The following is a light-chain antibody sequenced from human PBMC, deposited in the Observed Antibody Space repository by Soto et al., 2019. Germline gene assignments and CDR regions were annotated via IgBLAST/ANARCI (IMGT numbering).Light chain of an antibody. CDR1: QGISSY. CDR3: QQSYSGLVA. CDR2: AAS. V-gene: IGKV1-39*01. J-gene: IGKJ1*01. Sequence: DIQMTQSPASVPASVGDRVTISWRMSQGISSYLAWYQQKPGKAPELLIYAASTLQSGVPSRFSGSGSGTDFTLTISSLQPEDSASYYCQQSYSGLVAFGQGTKV.